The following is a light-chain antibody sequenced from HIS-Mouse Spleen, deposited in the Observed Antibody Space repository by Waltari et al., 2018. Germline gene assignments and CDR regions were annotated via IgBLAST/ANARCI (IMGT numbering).Light chain of an antibody. CDR3: QSADSSGTYVV. Sequence: SYELTQPPPVSVSPGPTARTTCSGDALPKQYAYWYPQKPGQAPVLVIYKDSERPSGIPERFSGSSSGTTVTLTISGVQAEDEADYYCQSADSSGTYVVFGGGTKLTVL. V-gene: IGLV3-25*03. J-gene: IGLJ2*01. CDR1: ALPKQY. CDR2: KDS.